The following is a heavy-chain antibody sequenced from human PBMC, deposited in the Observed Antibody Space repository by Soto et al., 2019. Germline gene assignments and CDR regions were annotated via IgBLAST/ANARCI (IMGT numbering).Heavy chain of an antibody. V-gene: IGHV4-30-4*01. Sequence: SETLSLTCTVSGGSITSSDYYWSWIRQPPGRGLEWIGYIYHSGSTYYNPSLKSQATISVDTSKNQFSLRLSSVTAADTAVYYCARDSRQPISPGGYYYYGMDVWGQGTSVTVSS. CDR1: GGSITSSDYY. CDR3: ARDSRQPISPGGYYYYGMDV. CDR2: IYHSGST. J-gene: IGHJ6*02. D-gene: IGHD3-16*01.